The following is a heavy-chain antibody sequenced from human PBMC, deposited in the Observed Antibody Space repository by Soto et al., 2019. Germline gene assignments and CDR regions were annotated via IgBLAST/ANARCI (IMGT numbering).Heavy chain of an antibody. V-gene: IGHV1-69*01. CDR3: ARGWGYDSTDYYYAY. Sequence: QVQLVQSGAEVRKPGSSVKVSCKASGGTFSRHAISWVRQAPGQGLEWMGWIIPIFGTANHAQKFQGRVTIIADESTSTGNMEVSSLRSEDTAIYYCARGWGYDSTDYYYAYWGQGTLVIVSS. CDR2: IIPIFGTA. CDR1: GGTFSRHA. D-gene: IGHD3-22*01. J-gene: IGHJ4*02.